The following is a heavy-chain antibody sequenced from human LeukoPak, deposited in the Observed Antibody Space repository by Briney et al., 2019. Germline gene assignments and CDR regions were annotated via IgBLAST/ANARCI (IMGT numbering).Heavy chain of an antibody. Sequence: GGSLRLFFAASGFTFSTYRMNWVRQAPGKGLEWLSFISTGSSTIYYADSVKGRFTISRDNAKNSLYLQMNSLRDEDTAVYYCARVAKIQLCLRSAIDYWGQGTLVTVSS. V-gene: IGHV3-48*02. CDR3: ARVAKIQLCLRSAIDY. D-gene: IGHD5-18*01. CDR1: GFTFSTYR. J-gene: IGHJ4*02. CDR2: ISTGSSTI.